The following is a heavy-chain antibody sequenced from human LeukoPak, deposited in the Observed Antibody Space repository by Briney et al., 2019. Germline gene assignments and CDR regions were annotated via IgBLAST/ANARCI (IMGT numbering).Heavy chain of an antibody. J-gene: IGHJ4*02. V-gene: IGHV3-23*01. CDR2: ISGTGDST. CDR1: GFTFDNYA. Sequence: PGGSLRLSCAASGFTFDNYAMSWVRQAPGKGLEWVSAISGTGDSTFLADSVKGRFTISRDNSKNTVYLQMNSLRAEDTAVYYCAKGASEWFTTPSAYFHYWGQGTLVTVSS. D-gene: IGHD3-3*01. CDR3: AKGASEWFTTPSAYFHY.